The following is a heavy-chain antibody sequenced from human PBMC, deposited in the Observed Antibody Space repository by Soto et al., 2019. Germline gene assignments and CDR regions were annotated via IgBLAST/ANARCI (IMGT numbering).Heavy chain of an antibody. CDR1: GGSISSYY. CDR3: ARAETYYDFWSGYYTSRWFDP. V-gene: IGHV4-59*01. D-gene: IGHD3-3*01. Sequence: SETLSLTCTVSGGSISSYYWSWIRQPPGKGLEWIGYIYYSGSTNYNPSLKSRVTISVDTSKNQFSLKLSSVTAADTAVYYCARAETYYDFWSGYYTSRWFDPWGQGTLVTVSS. CDR2: IYYSGST. J-gene: IGHJ5*02.